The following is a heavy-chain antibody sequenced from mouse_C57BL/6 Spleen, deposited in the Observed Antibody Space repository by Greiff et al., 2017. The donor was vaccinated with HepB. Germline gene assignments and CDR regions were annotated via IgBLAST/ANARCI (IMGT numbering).Heavy chain of an antibody. V-gene: IGHV1-69*01. CDR2: IDPSDSYT. CDR3: ARWDYYGSSPFDY. CDR1: GYTFTSYW. Sequence: QVQLQQPGAELVMPGASVKLSCKASGYTFTSYWMHWVKQRPGQGLEWIGEIDPSDSYTNYNQKFKGKSTLTVDKSSSTAYMQLSSLISEDSAVYYCARWDYYGSSPFDYWGQGTTLTVSS. D-gene: IGHD1-1*01. J-gene: IGHJ2*01.